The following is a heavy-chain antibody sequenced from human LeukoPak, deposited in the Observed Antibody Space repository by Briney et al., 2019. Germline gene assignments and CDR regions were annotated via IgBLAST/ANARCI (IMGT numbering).Heavy chain of an antibody. CDR3: ARDRVWGSYRWYYFDY. Sequence: GGSLRLSCAASGFTFSSYWMSWVRQAPGKGLEWVGKIKQDGSGKYYVDSVKGRFTISRDNAKNSLYLQMNSLRAEDTAVYYCARDRVWGSYRWYYFDYWGQGTLVTVSS. V-gene: IGHV3-7*01. J-gene: IGHJ4*02. CDR1: GFTFSSYW. CDR2: IKQDGSGK. D-gene: IGHD3-16*02.